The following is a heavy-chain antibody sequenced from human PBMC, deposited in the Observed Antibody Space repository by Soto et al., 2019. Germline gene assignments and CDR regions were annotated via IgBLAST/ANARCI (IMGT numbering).Heavy chain of an antibody. V-gene: IGHV3-73*01. CDR3: TRGGSNTWRFDP. D-gene: IGHD7-27*01. CDR1: GFIFSDSV. J-gene: IGHJ5*02. CDR2: IRRKVNSYAT. Sequence: EVQLVESGGGLVQPGNSLQLSCAASGFIFSDSVIHWVRQAPGKGLEWVGRIRRKVNSYATAYTASVNGRFAISRDDSRDTAYLQINSLQVEDTALYYCTRGGSNTWRFDPWGQGTLVIVSS.